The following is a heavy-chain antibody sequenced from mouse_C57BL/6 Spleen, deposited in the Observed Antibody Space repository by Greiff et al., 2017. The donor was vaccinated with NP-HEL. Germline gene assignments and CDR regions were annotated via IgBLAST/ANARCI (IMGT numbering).Heavy chain of an antibody. J-gene: IGHJ3*01. Sequence: QVHVKQSGAELVKPGASVKISCKASGYAFSSYWMNWVKQRPGKGLEWIGQIYPGDGDTNYNGKFKGKATLTADKSSSTAYMQLSSLTSEDSAVYFCARGGDGSSTWFAYWGQGTLVTVSA. D-gene: IGHD1-1*01. V-gene: IGHV1-80*01. CDR3: ARGGDGSSTWFAY. CDR1: GYAFSSYW. CDR2: IYPGDGDT.